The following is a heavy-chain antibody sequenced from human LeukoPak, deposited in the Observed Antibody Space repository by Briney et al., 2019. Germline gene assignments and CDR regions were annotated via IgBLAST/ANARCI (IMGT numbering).Heavy chain of an antibody. D-gene: IGHD3-22*01. Sequence: PGGSLRLSCAASGFTFDDYAMHWVRQAPGKGLEWASGISWNSGSIGYADSVKGRFTISRDNAKNSLYLQMNSLRAEDMALYYCAKGSYDSSGYYFDYWGQGTLVTVSS. CDR2: ISWNSGSI. V-gene: IGHV3-9*03. CDR3: AKGSYDSSGYYFDY. J-gene: IGHJ4*02. CDR1: GFTFDDYA.